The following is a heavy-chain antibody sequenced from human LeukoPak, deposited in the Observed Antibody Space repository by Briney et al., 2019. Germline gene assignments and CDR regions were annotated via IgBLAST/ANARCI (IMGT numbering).Heavy chain of an antibody. CDR3: ARDSRASIFGVVTSPFDY. V-gene: IGHV3-30-3*01. CDR2: ISYDGSNK. Sequence: GGSLRLSCAASGFTFSSYAMHWVRQAPGKGLEWVAVISYDGSNKYYADFVKGRFTISRDNSKNTLYLQMNSLRAEDTAVYYCARDSRASIFGVVTSPFDYWGQGTLVTVSS. CDR1: GFTFSSYA. D-gene: IGHD3-3*01. J-gene: IGHJ4*02.